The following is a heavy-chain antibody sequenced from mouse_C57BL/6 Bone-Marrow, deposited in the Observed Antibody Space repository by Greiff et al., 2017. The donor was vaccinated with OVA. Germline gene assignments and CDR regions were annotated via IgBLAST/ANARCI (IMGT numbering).Heavy chain of an antibody. CDR1: GFSLTSYG. CDR2: IWSGGST. Sequence: VKLLESGPGLVQPSQCLSITCTVSGFSLTSYGVHWVRQSPGKGLEWLGVIWSGGSTDYNAAFLSRLSISKDNSKIQVFFKMNSLQADDTAVYYCARKGDGNWFAYWGQGTLVTVSA. V-gene: IGHV2-2*01. J-gene: IGHJ3*01. CDR3: ARKGDGNWFAY. D-gene: IGHD2-1*01.